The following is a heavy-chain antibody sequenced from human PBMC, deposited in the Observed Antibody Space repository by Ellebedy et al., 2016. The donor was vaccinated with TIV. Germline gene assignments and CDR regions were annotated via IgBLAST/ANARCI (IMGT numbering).Heavy chain of an antibody. J-gene: IGHJ5*02. Sequence: MPSETLSLTCIVSGGSMSSRTYSWGWIRQPPGKELEFIGSIYYSGSTSYNPSLKSRVTMSVDTSKNQFYLKLNSVTAADTAVYYCARVRGVGWFDPWGQGTLVTVSS. CDR3: ARVRGVGWFDP. CDR1: GGSMSSRTYS. V-gene: IGHV4-39*07. D-gene: IGHD3-10*01. CDR2: IYYSGST.